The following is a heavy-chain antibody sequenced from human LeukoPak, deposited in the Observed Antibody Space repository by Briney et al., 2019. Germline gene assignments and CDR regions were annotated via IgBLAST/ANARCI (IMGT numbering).Heavy chain of an antibody. D-gene: IGHD2-15*01. Sequence: GASVKVSCKASGGTFSSYAISWVRQAPGQGLEWMGGIIPIFGTANYAQKFQGRVTITADESTSTAYMELSSLRSEDTAVYYCARDTPVGCSGGSCYNSNWGNWFDPWGQGTLVTVSS. CDR2: IIPIFGTA. CDR1: GGTFSSYA. J-gene: IGHJ5*02. V-gene: IGHV1-69*13. CDR3: ARDTPVGCSGGSCYNSNWGNWFDP.